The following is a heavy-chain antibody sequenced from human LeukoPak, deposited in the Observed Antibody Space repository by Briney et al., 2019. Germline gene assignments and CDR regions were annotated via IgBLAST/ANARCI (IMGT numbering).Heavy chain of an antibody. CDR1: GFTVSSYG. CDR3: ARDESGSYYDFDY. D-gene: IGHD1-26*01. Sequence: GGTLRLSCAASGFTVSSYGMTWVRQAPGKGLEWVSYISSSSSTIYYADSVKGRFTISRDNAKNSLYLQMNSLRAEDTAVYYCARDESGSYYDFDYWGQGTLVTVSS. J-gene: IGHJ4*02. CDR2: ISSSSSTI. V-gene: IGHV3-48*01.